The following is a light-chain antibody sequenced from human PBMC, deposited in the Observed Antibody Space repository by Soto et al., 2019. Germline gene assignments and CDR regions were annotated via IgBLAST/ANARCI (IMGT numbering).Light chain of an antibody. CDR1: QSVGTN. J-gene: IGKJ2*01. CDR3: QQYSKWPPNT. CDR2: GAS. V-gene: IGKV3-15*01. Sequence: EIVMTQSPATLSVSPGDRATLSCRASQSVGTNLSWYQHQPGQAPRLLIYGASTRAPGSPARVSGSGSGTEFTLTISSLQSEEFAVYYCQQYSKWPPNTFGQGTKLEIK.